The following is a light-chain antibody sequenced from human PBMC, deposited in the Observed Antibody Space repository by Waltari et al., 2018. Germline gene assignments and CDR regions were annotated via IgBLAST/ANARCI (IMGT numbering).Light chain of an antibody. CDR2: GAS. CDR3: HQRSNWPIT. Sequence: EIVLTQSPATLSLSPGERVTPSCRASQSVDNYLLWYQQKPGQTPRLLIYGASNRATGIPARFSGSGSGTDFTLTIDSLESEDFAVYYCHQRSNWPITFGQGTRLEIK. V-gene: IGKV3-11*01. CDR1: QSVDNY. J-gene: IGKJ5*01.